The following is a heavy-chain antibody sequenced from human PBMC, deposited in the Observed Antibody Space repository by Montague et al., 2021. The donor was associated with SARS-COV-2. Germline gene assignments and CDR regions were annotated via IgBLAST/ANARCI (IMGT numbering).Heavy chain of an antibody. V-gene: IGHV4-38-2*02. CDR3: ARSGVGIFDFSYFDS. D-gene: IGHD3-3*01. CDR2: RYQNGAT. J-gene: IGHJ4*02. Sequence: SETLSLTCSVSGFFISSGYYWGWIRQTPGKGLEWIGSRYQNGATYYSPSLKRQVTILLDTSKNQFSLSLISVTAADTAVYYCARSGVGIFDFSYFDSWGQGSLVIVSS. CDR1: GFFISSGYY.